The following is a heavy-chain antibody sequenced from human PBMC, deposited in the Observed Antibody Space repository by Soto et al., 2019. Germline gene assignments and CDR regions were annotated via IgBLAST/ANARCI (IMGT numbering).Heavy chain of an antibody. Sequence: EVQLVESGGGLVQPGGSLRLSCAASGFTFSSYSMNWVRQAPGKGLEWVSYISSSSSTIYYADSVKGRFTTSRDNAKNSLYLQMTSLRDEDTAVYYCARDPSEYNWFDPWGQGTLVTVSS. CDR1: GFTFSSYS. J-gene: IGHJ5*02. V-gene: IGHV3-48*02. CDR3: ARDPSEYNWFDP. CDR2: ISSSSSTI.